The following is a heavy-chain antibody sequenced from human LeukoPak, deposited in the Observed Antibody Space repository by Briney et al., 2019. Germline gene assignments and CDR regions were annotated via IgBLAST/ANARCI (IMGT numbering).Heavy chain of an antibody. CDR2: ISVKGALT. CDR1: GFTFSAYD. Sequence: LRLSCAASGFTFSAYDMNWVRQAPGKGLEWVSTISVKGALTHYADSVKGRFTISRDNSKNTLYLQMNSLRVEDTAVYYCATLPYYYDSSGSYYFDYWGQGTLVTVSS. J-gene: IGHJ4*02. CDR3: ATLPYYYDSSGSYYFDY. V-gene: IGHV3-23*01. D-gene: IGHD3-22*01.